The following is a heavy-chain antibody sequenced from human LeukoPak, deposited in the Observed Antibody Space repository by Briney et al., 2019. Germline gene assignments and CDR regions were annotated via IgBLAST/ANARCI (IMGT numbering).Heavy chain of an antibody. J-gene: IGHJ3*02. V-gene: IGHV4-59*01. CDR3: ARESYDYVWGSYRHDAFDI. Sequence: PSETLSLTCNVSGGSISSYSWTWIRQPPGKGLEWIGYIYYSGSTNYNPSLKSRVTISVDTSKNQFSLKLSSVTAADTAVYYCARESYDYVWGSYRHDAFDIWGQGTMVTVSS. D-gene: IGHD3-16*02. CDR2: IYYSGST. CDR1: GGSISSYS.